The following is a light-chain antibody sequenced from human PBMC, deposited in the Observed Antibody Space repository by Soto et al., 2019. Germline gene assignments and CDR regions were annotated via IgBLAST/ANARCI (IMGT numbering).Light chain of an antibody. CDR3: QQYSNSQYT. CDR2: GAS. CDR1: QSIDSSH. J-gene: IGKJ2*01. V-gene: IGKV3-20*01. Sequence: EVVLTQSPGTLSLSPGERATLSCRASQSIDSSHLAWYQQKPGQAPRLLMYGASSRATGIPDKFSGRGSGRDFTLTISRLEPEDFAVYYCQQYSNSQYTFGQGTKLEIK.